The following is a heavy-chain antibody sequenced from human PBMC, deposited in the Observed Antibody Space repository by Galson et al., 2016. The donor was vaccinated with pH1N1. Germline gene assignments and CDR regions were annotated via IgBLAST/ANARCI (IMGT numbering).Heavy chain of an antibody. V-gene: IGHV6-1*01. D-gene: IGHD6-19*01. CDR3: ARHSPGRAVGVFDC. J-gene: IGHJ4*02. CDR2: TYYRSKWFY. Sequence: CAISGDSVSSNSAAWNWIRQSPSRGLEWLGRTYYRSKWFYNYAVSVQGRITINPDTSKNQFSLQLNSVTPEDTAVYYCARHSPGRAVGVFDCWGQGTLVTVPS. CDR1: GDSVSSNSAA.